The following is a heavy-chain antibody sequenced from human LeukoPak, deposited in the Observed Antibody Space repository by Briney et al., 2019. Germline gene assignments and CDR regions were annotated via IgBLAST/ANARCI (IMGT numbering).Heavy chain of an antibody. CDR2: ISSSGSTI. D-gene: IGHD3-10*02. V-gene: IGHV3-48*03. CDR3: AELGITMIGGV. CDR1: GFTFSGYE. J-gene: IGHJ6*04. Sequence: GGSLRLSCAASGFTFSGYELNWVRQAPGKGLEWVSYISSSGSTIYYADSVKGRFTISRDNAKNSLYLQMNSLRAEDTAVYYCAELGITMIGGVWGKGTTVTISS.